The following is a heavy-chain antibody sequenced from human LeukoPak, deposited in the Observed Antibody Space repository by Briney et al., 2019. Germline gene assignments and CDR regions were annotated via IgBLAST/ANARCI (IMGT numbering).Heavy chain of an antibody. Sequence: SGTLSLTCAVSGGSISSGNWWSWVRQPPEKGLEWIGEIAYTGSTKYNPSLKSRVTISVDTSKNQFSLKLSSVTAADTAVYYCARQTYYYDNSGYSNWLDPWGQGTLVTVSS. CDR1: GGSISSGNW. CDR3: ARQTYYYDNSGYSNWLDP. V-gene: IGHV4-4*02. J-gene: IGHJ5*02. D-gene: IGHD3-22*01. CDR2: IAYTGST.